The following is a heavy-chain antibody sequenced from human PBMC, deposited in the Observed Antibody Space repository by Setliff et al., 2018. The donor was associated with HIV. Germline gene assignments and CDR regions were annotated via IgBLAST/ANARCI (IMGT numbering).Heavy chain of an antibody. V-gene: IGHV1-3*01. J-gene: IGHJ6*03. D-gene: IGHD5-12*01. CDR3: ARDHQWLLRGSYYYYYYMDV. Sequence: GASVKVSCKASGYTFTNYTMHWVRQAPGQRLEWMGWINAGNGNTKYSQKFQGRVTITRDTSASTAYMELSSLRSEDTAVYYCARDHQWLLRGSYYYYYYMDVWGKGTTVTV. CDR1: GYTFTNYT. CDR2: INAGNGNT.